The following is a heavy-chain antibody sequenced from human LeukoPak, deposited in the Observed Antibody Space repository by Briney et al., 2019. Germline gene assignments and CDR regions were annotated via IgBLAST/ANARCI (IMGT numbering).Heavy chain of an antibody. V-gene: IGHV3-49*04. D-gene: IGHD3-10*01. CDR3: SRADYYGSGSPISLDV. Sequence: GGSQRLSCAASGFTFSDYYMSWVRQAPGKGLEWVGFIRSKAYGVTTEHAASVKGRFTISRDDSKSIAYLQMNSLKTEDTAVYYCSRADYYGSGSPISLDVWGKGTTVTVSS. J-gene: IGHJ6*04. CDR2: IRSKAYGVTT. CDR1: GFTFSDYY.